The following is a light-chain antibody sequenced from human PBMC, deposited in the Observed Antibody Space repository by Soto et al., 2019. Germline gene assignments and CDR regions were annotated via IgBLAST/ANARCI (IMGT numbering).Light chain of an antibody. V-gene: IGKV1-5*01. CDR1: QTISSW. CDR3: QHYDTFSWT. J-gene: IGKJ1*01. CDR2: AAS. Sequence: DSPMTRSPSTLSGSVVDRVTITCRASQTISSWLAWYQQRPGKAPKVLIYAASGLVTGVPPTFSGSGSGTEFTLTTSSVQPDDFATYFCQHYDTFSWTFGQGTKVDIK.